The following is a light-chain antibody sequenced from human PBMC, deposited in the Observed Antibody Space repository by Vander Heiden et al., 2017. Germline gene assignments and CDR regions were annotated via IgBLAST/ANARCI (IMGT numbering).Light chain of an antibody. CDR1: SSTIGAGYD. V-gene: IGLV1-40*01. Sequence: QSVLTPPPSVSGAPGQRVTISCPGSSSTIGAGYDVHWYQQLPGPAPKLLIYGNSNRPSGVPDRFSGSKSGTSASLAITGLQAEDEADYYCQSYDSSLSGSVFGGGTKLTVL. J-gene: IGLJ3*02. CDR3: QSYDSSLSGSV. CDR2: GNS.